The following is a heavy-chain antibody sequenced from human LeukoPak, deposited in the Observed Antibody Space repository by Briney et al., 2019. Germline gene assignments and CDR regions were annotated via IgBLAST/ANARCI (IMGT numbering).Heavy chain of an antibody. CDR3: ARDRGSTGYYYLDS. V-gene: IGHV4-59*02. J-gene: IGHJ4*02. CDR1: GGPVTEYY. Sequence: SETLSLTCSVSGGPVTEYYWSWIRQPPGKGLEWIGYTYHTGSTNYSPSLKSRVTMSVDASRNQFSLKLVSVTAAHTAVYYCARDRGSTGYYYLDSWGQGILVTVSS. CDR2: TYHTGST. D-gene: IGHD1-26*01.